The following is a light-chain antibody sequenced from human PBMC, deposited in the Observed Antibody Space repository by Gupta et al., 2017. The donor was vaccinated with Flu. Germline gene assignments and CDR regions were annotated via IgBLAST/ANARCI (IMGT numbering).Light chain of an antibody. J-gene: IGKJ1*01. CDR3: QQLHYPGT. CDR1: QSLPAA. V-gene: IGKV1-5*03. CDR2: RTS. Sequence: DIEMTQSPSTPSASVGARSTIACLASQSLPAASAWYQKKPGRPHQLLNYRTSVLDSGVPTRFSGSGSGTELTLTIKGLQPDDFAVYHCQQLHYPGTFGQGTTVEIK.